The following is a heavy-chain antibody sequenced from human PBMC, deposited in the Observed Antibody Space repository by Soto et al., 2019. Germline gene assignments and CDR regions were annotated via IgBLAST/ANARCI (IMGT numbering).Heavy chain of an antibody. V-gene: IGHV3-7*01. J-gene: IGHJ6*02. CDR3: ARIAASGRGWDV. CDR2: IKQDGSEE. D-gene: IGHD6-13*01. CDR1: GFTFSSYW. Sequence: EVQLVESGGGLVQPGGSLRLSCVDSGFTFSSYWMSWVRQAPVKGLEWVGNIKQDGSEENYADSVKGRFTISRDNAKNSMDLQMNSLGVEDTAVYYCARIAASGRGWDVWGQGTTVVVSS.